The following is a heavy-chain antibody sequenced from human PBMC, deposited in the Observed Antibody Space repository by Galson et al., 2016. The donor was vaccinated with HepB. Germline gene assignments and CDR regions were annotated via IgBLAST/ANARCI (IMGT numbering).Heavy chain of an antibody. D-gene: IGHD2-2*01. CDR1: GFTFRSYA. V-gene: IGHV3-23*01. Sequence: SLRLSCAASGFTFRSYAMNWVRQAPGKGLEWVAAASGSAAGTEYGITTDYADSVKGRFTISRDTSKKTLYLQMNSLRAEDTAVYYCAKVGPSCSSTRCSDYYVDYWGQGTLVTVSS. CDR2: ASGSAAGT. CDR3: AKVGPSCSSTRCSDYYVDY. J-gene: IGHJ4*02.